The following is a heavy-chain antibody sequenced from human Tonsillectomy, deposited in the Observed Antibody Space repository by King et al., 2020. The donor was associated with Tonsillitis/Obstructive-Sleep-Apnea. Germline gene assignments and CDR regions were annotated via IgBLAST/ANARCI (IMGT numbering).Heavy chain of an antibody. CDR1: GGSISSYY. J-gene: IGHJ3*02. Sequence: QLQESGPGLVKPSETLSLTCTVSGGSISSYYWNWIRQPPGKGLEWIGYIYYSGSTNYNPSLKSRVTISVDTSKKQLSLKLSSVTAADTAVYYCARDMVLEAGGNAFDIWGHGTMFFVSS. D-gene: IGHD2-8*01. CDR3: ARDMVLEAGGNAFDI. CDR2: IYYSGST. V-gene: IGHV4-59*01.